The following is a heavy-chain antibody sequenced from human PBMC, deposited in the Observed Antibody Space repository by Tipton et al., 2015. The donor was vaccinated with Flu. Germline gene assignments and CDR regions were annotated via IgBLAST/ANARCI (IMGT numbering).Heavy chain of an antibody. V-gene: IGHV4-61*02. J-gene: IGHJ5*01. D-gene: IGHD4-17*01. CDR3: ARDYGDFNWFES. Sequence: TLSLTCTVSGGSIKSVSHYWSWIRQPAGKGLEWIGRVYTSGRTNYNPSLRSRVTVSVDTSRNQFSLRLTSVTAADTAVYFCARDYGDFNWFESWGQGTLVTVYS. CDR2: VYTSGRT. CDR1: GGSIKSVSHY.